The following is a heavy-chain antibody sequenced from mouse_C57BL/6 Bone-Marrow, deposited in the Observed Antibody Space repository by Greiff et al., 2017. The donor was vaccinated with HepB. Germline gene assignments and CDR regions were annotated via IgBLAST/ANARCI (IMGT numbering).Heavy chain of an antibody. V-gene: IGHV5-6*02. CDR1: GFTFSSYG. J-gene: IGHJ4*01. Sequence: EVMLVESGGDLVKPGGSLKLSCAASGFTFSSYGMSWVRQTPDKRLEWVANISSGGSYTYYPDSVKGRFTISRDNAMNTRYLQISSLKSEDTAMYYCARETTVVASRGQGTSVTVSS. CDR2: ISSGGSYT. D-gene: IGHD1-1*01. CDR3: ARETTVVAS.